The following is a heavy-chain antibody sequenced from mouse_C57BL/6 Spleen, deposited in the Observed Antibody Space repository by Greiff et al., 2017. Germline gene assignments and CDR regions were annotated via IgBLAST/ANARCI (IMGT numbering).Heavy chain of an antibody. CDR1: GFTFSSYG. CDR3: ARHGGYYESYAMDY. V-gene: IGHV5-6*01. D-gene: IGHD2-3*01. Sequence: VQLQQSGGDLVKPGGSLKLSCAASGFTFSSYGMSWVRQTPDKRLEWVATISSGGSYTYYPDSVKGRFTISRDNAKNTLYLQMSSLKSEDTAMYYCARHGGYYESYAMDYWGQGTSVTVSS. CDR2: ISSGGSYT. J-gene: IGHJ4*01.